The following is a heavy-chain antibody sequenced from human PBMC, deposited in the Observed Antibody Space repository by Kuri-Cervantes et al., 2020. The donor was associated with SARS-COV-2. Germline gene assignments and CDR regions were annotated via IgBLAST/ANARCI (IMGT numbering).Heavy chain of an antibody. CDR3: ARVSGSGSNWAWYFDL. CDR1: GGSISSGGYY. Sequence: SETLSLTCAVSGGSISSGGYYWSWIRQHPGKGLEWIGYIYNSGSTNYNPSLKSRVTISVDTSKNQFSLKLSSVTAADTAVYHCARVSGSGSNWAWYFDLWGRGTLVTVSS. CDR2: IYNSGST. V-gene: IGHV4-61*08. J-gene: IGHJ2*01. D-gene: IGHD1-26*01.